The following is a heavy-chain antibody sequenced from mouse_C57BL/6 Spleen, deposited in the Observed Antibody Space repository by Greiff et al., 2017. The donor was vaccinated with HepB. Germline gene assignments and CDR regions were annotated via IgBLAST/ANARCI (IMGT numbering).Heavy chain of an antibody. J-gene: IGHJ4*01. CDR2: IHPNSGST. CDR3: AYYDYDDEGYAMDY. D-gene: IGHD2-4*01. CDR1: GYTFTSYW. Sequence: QVQLQQPGAELVKPGASVKLSCKASGYTFTSYWMHWVKQRPGQGLEWIGMIHPNSGSTNYNEKFKSKATLTVDKSSSTAYMQLSSLTSEDSAVYYCAYYDYDDEGYAMDYWGQGTSVTVSS. V-gene: IGHV1-64*01.